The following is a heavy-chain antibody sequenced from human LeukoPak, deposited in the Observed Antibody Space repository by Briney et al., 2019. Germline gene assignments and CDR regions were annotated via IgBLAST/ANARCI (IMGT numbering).Heavy chain of an antibody. Sequence: GASVKVSCKASGYTFTSYGISGVRQAPGQGLEWMGWISAYNGNTNYAQKLQGRVTMTTDTSTSTAYMELRSLRSDDTAVYYCARWGCRSTSCSPWNYYMDVWGKGTTVTVSS. CDR3: ARWGCRSTSCSPWNYYMDV. CDR2: ISAYNGNT. J-gene: IGHJ6*03. CDR1: GYTFTSYG. V-gene: IGHV1-18*01. D-gene: IGHD2-2*01.